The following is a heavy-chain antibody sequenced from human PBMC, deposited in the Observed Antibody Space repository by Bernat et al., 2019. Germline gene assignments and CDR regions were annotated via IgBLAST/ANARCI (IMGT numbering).Heavy chain of an antibody. V-gene: IGHV3-21*05. CDR1: GFTFSSYS. D-gene: IGHD3-3*01. CDR3: ARGTTRANYDFGCGYRTYIDD. CDR2: ISSSSSYI. Sequence: EVQLVESGGGLVKPGGSLRLSCAASGFTFSSYSMNWVRQAPWEGLEWVSYISSSSSYIYYSDSVKGRFTISRDNAKNSMYLKMNSLRAEDKAVYYCARGTTRANYDFGCGYRTYIDDWGQGALVTVSS. J-gene: IGHJ4*02.